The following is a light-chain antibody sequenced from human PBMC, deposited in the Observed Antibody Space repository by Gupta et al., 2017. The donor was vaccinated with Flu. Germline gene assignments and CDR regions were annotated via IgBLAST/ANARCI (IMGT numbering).Light chain of an antibody. Sequence: PGERATLSCRASQSVNSYLAWYQQKPGQAPRLLIYDASNRATGIPARFSGSGSGTDFTLTISNLEPEDFAVYYCQQRSNWRTFGGGTKVEIK. CDR3: QQRSNWRT. CDR1: QSVNSY. V-gene: IGKV3-11*01. J-gene: IGKJ4*01. CDR2: DAS.